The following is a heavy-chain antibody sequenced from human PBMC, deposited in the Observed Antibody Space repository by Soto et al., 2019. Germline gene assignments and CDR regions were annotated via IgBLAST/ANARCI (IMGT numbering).Heavy chain of an antibody. D-gene: IGHD3-22*01. CDR2: ISSSSSYI. J-gene: IGHJ4*02. CDR3: ARERYYYDSSGYPVL. V-gene: IGHV3-21*01. Sequence: GSPGLSCAAPEFTFSRASMNWVRQAPGKGLEWVSSISSSSSYIYYADSVKGRFTISRDNAKNSLYLQMNSLRAEDTAVYYCARERYYYDSSGYPVLWGQGT. CDR1: EFTFSRAS.